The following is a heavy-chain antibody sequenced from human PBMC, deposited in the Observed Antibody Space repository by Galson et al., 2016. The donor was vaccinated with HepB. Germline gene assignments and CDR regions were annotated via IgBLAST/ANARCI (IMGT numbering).Heavy chain of an antibody. CDR2: IIPIFGAA. J-gene: IGHJ4*02. D-gene: IGHD2-15*01. CDR3: ARDGTDCSGGSCYSD. Sequence: SVKVSCKASGGTFSSYAICWVRQAPGQGLEWMGGIIPIFGAANYAQKFQGRVTITADESTSTAYMELSSLRSEDTAVYYCARDGTDCSGGSCYSDWGQGTLVTVSS. CDR1: GGTFSSYA. V-gene: IGHV1-69*13.